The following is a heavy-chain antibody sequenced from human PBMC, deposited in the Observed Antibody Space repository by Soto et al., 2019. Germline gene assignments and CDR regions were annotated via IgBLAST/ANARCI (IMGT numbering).Heavy chain of an antibody. Sequence: QVQLQQWGAGLLKPSETLSLTCAVYGGSFSGYYWSWIRQPPGKGLEWIGEINHSGSTNYNPSLKSRVTIAGDTSKNQCSLKLSSVTAADTAVYYCARGLRIAVAGKGLQTFDYWGQGTLVTVSS. J-gene: IGHJ4*02. CDR2: INHSGST. D-gene: IGHD6-19*01. CDR1: GGSFSGYY. CDR3: ARGLRIAVAGKGLQTFDY. V-gene: IGHV4-34*01.